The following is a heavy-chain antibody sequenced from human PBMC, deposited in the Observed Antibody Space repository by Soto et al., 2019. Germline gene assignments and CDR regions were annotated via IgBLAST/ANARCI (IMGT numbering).Heavy chain of an antibody. CDR3: AKGKKWELPLDY. CDR1: GFTVFSYA. CDR2: ISDSGVST. D-gene: IGHD1-26*01. Sequence: GGSLRLSCAASGFTVFSYAITWVRQAPWKGLEWVSAISDSGVSTYYADSVKGRFTISRDTSKNTLYLQMNSLRAEDTAVYYCAKGKKWELPLDYWGQGTQVTVSS. J-gene: IGHJ4*02. V-gene: IGHV3-23*01.